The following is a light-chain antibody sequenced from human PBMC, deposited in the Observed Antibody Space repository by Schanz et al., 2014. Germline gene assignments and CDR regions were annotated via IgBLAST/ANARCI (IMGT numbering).Light chain of an antibody. J-gene: IGLJ2*01. CDR1: SSDVGSHYP. Sequence: QSALTQPASVSGSLGQSITISCTGTSSDVGSHYPVSWYQQHPGKVPQLIIYEDTKRPSGPSYRFSASKSGNTASLTISGLQTEDEADYYCSSYADSDTPKLLGGGTKLTVL. CDR2: EDT. V-gene: IGLV2-23*01. CDR3: SSYADSDTPKL.